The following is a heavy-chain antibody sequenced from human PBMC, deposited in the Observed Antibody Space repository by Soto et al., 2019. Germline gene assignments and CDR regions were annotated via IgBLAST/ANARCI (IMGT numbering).Heavy chain of an antibody. V-gene: IGHV4-4*07. CDR1: GGSINTFY. CDR3: AREGSYSAYNFAHGIQLWSFHF. CDR2: IFSSGST. Sequence: SETLSLTCTVSGGSINTFYWSWVRQPAGKGLEWIGRIFSSGSTSFNPSLESRVAMSVDTSKNHFSLNLSSVTAADMAVYYCAREGSYSAYNFAHGIQLWSFHFWGKGALLTVSS. D-gene: IGHD5-12*01. J-gene: IGHJ4*02.